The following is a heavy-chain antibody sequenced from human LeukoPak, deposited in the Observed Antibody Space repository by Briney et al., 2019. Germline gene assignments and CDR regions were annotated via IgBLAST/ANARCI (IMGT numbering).Heavy chain of an antibody. V-gene: IGHV3-53*01. CDR2: IYSGGST. Sequence: GGSLRLSCAASGFTVSSNYMSWVRQAPGKGLEWVSVIYSGGSTYYADSVKGRFTISRDNSKNTLYLQMNSLRAEDTAVYYCARDETGYSSGWYLYMDVWGKGTTVTVSS. CDR3: ARDETGYSSGWYLYMDV. J-gene: IGHJ6*03. D-gene: IGHD6-19*01. CDR1: GFTVSSNY.